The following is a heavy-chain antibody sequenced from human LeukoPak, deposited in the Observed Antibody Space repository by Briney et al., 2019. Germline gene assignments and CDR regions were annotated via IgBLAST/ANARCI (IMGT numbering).Heavy chain of an antibody. CDR3: AKSGEPLSRLVYYYYYYMAV. J-gene: IGHJ6*03. Sequence: GGSLRLPCLAPGFPFKTFSMSGFGRPPGKGLNGAPPISGSGDGTYYADSVKGRLTISRDNSKNTLFLQVNSLRAEDTAVYYCAKSGEPLSRLVYYYYYYMAVWGEGTTVTVSS. CDR2: ISGSGDGT. CDR1: GFPFKTFS. V-gene: IGHV3-23*01. D-gene: IGHD3-16*01.